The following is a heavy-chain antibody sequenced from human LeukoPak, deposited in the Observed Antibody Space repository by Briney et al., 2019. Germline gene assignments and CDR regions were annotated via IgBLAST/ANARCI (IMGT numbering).Heavy chain of an antibody. V-gene: IGHV1-2*02. CDR2: INPLTGDA. CDR3: ARGKSGYSP. D-gene: IGHD3-22*01. J-gene: IGHJ4*02. CDR1: GYTFTESY. Sequence: ASVKVSCKVSGYTFTESYIHWVRQASGQGLEWMGLINPLTGDANYTERFQGRVTLTRDTSSGTAYMHLSSLRYDDTAVYYCARGKSGYSPWGQGTPV.